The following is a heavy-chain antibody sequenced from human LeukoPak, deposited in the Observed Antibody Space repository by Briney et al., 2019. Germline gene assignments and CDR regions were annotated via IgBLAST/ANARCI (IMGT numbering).Heavy chain of an antibody. D-gene: IGHD1-26*01. CDR2: INPNTGGT. CDR3: ASLYDIVGTTVDY. V-gene: IGHV1-2*06. J-gene: IGHJ4*02. Sequence: ASVKVSCKTSGYTFTNYYIHWVRQAPGQGLEWMGRINPNTGGTKSAKNFQGRVTMTRDTSISTAYMALSGLRSDDTAVYYCASLYDIVGTTVDYWGQGTLVTVSS. CDR1: GYTFTNYY.